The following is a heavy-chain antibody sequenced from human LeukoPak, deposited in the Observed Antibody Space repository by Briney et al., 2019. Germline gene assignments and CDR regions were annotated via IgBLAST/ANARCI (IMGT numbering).Heavy chain of an antibody. Sequence: GGSLRLSCAASGFTFISYSMNWVRQAPGKVLEWVSSISSSSSYIYYADSVKGRFTISRDNAKNSLYLQMNSLRAEDTAVYYCASGLYSSSWLEYFQHWGQGTLVTVSS. CDR2: ISSSSSYI. D-gene: IGHD6-13*01. CDR3: ASGLYSSSWLEYFQH. CDR1: GFTFISYS. J-gene: IGHJ1*01. V-gene: IGHV3-21*01.